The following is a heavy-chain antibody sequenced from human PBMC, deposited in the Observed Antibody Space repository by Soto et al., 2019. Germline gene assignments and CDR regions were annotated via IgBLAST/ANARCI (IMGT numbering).Heavy chain of an antibody. CDR1: GGSVSSASCF. Sequence: XETLSVTCTVSGGSVSSASCFWSWIRQPPGKGLEWIGYIYYSGTTNYKPTLKSRVIISVDTSKNHFSLKLTSVTAADTAVYYCARVTIADDAFDIWGQGTMVTVSS. V-gene: IGHV4-61*03. J-gene: IGHJ3*02. CDR3: ARVTIADDAFDI. D-gene: IGHD2-15*01. CDR2: IYYSGTT.